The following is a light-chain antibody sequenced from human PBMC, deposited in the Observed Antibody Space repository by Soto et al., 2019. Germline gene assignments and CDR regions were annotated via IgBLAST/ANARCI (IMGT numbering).Light chain of an antibody. J-gene: IGKJ3*01. Sequence: DIQMTQSPSSLSASVGDRVTITCQASQDISNYLNWYQQKRGKAPKLLIYDASNLETGVPSRFSGSGSGTDFTFTISSLQPEDIATYYCQQSSTFGPGTKVDIK. CDR3: QQSST. CDR2: DAS. V-gene: IGKV1-33*01. CDR1: QDISNY.